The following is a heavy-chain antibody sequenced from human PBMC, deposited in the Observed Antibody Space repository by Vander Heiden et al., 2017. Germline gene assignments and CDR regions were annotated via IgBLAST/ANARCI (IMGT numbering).Heavy chain of an antibody. CDR2: IFHSGNT. D-gene: IGHD6-19*01. V-gene: IGHV4-38-2*01. J-gene: IGHJ3*01. CDR1: GYSISSGYY. Sequence: QVQLQESGPGLVKPSETLSLTCAVSGYSISSGYYWGWIRQPPGKGLEWIGAIFHSGNTYYNPSLKSRVTILADTSKNQFSLKLTSLTAADTAVYYCARVWPGRAVHPEAFDFWGQGTMVAVSS. CDR3: ARVWPGRAVHPEAFDF.